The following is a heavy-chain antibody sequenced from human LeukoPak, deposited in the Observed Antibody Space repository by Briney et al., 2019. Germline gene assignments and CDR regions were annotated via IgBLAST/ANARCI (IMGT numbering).Heavy chain of an antibody. CDR2: INPKSGRT. J-gene: IGHJ5*02. CDR3: ARADFVDAGPYLIGP. V-gene: IGHV1-2*02. Sequence: ASVKVSCKTSGYSFTDYYIHWVRQAPRQGLEWMGWINPKSGRTSSARKFQDRVTMTRDPSISTVYMDMAWLTSDDTDIYFCARADFVDAGPYLIGPWGQGTLVTVSS. CDR1: GYSFTDYY. D-gene: IGHD3-3*01.